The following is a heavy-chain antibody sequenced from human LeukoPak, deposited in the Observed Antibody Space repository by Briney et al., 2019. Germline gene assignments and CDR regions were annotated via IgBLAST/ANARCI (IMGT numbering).Heavy chain of an antibody. J-gene: IGHJ4*02. CDR3: ARQGSYSYGSGTYYNGHFDY. CDR2: IFYSGST. V-gene: IGHV4-59*05. Sequence: PSETLSLTCTVSGGSISSYYWSWIRQPPGKGLEWIGSIFYSGSTFYNPSLKSRVTISVDTSKNQFSLKLSSVTAADTAVFYCARQGSYSYGSGTYYNGHFDYWAQGILVTVSS. CDR1: GGSISSYY. D-gene: IGHD3-10*01.